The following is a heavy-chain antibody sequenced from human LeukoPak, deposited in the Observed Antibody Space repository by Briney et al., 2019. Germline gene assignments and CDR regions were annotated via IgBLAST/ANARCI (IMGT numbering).Heavy chain of an antibody. J-gene: IGHJ5*02. Sequence: SETLSLTCTVSGGSISSYYWSWLRQPPGKGLEWVGYIYYSGSTNYNPSLKSRVTISVDTSKNQFSLKLSSVTAADTAVYYCARGERITIFGVVTKYNWFDPWGQGTLVTVSS. CDR1: GGSISSYY. CDR2: IYYSGST. V-gene: IGHV4-59*01. CDR3: ARGERITIFGVVTKYNWFDP. D-gene: IGHD3-3*01.